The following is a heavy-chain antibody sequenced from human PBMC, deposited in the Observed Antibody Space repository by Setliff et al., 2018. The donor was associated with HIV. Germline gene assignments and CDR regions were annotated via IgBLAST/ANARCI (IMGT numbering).Heavy chain of an antibody. D-gene: IGHD3-10*01. CDR2: ISTDGDGT. J-gene: IGHJ6*04. CDR1: GFTFSNYA. CDR3: ASDEVGFPRITFIKVIVRV. Sequence: PGGSLRLSCAASGFTFSNYAMHWVRQAPGKALEYVSAISTDGDGTYYADSVKGRFTISRDNSKNTLYLQMGSLRAEDMAVYYCASDEVGFPRITFIKVIVRVWGKGTTVTVSS. V-gene: IGHV3-64*02.